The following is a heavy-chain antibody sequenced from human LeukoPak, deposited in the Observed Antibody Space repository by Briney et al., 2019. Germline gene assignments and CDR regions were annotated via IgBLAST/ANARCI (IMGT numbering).Heavy chain of an antibody. CDR1: GGSISSYY. V-gene: IGHV4-59*01. D-gene: IGHD5-12*01. CDR2: ISYSGST. CDR3: ARGFDSKSTYFDY. Sequence: SETLPLTCTVSGGSISSYYWNWIRQPPGKGLEWIGYISYSGSTNYNPSLKSRVTISLDTSKNQFSLKVRSVTAADTAVYYCARGFDSKSTYFDYWGQGTLVTVSS. J-gene: IGHJ4*02.